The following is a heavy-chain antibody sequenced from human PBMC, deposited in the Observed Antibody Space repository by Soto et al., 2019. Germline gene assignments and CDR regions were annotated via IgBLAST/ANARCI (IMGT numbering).Heavy chain of an antibody. Sequence: GASLKVSCKASGYTLTSYYMHWARQAPGQGLEWMGVIKPTGGTYAQKFQGRVTMTWDTSTSTVYMELSSLTSEDSAVYYCARSGWDYDLTGYYCHYWGQGTQVTVSS. CDR1: GYTLTSYY. CDR3: ARSGWDYDLTGYYCHY. J-gene: IGHJ4*02. CDR2: IKPTGGT. V-gene: IGHV1-46*01. D-gene: IGHD3-22*01.